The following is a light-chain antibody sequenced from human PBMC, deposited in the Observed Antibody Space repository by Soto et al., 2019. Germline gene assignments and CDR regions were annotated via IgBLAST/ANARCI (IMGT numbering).Light chain of an antibody. J-gene: IGKJ1*01. CDR1: RSITNY. CDR2: AAS. V-gene: IGKV1-39*01. Sequence: DIQMTQSPSSLSAFVGDRVTITCRASRSITNYLNWYQQKPGRAPKLLIYAASRLQGGVPSRFSGSGSGTDFTLTFSSLQPEDSATYYCQQSYSTPRTFGHGTKVEIK. CDR3: QQSYSTPRT.